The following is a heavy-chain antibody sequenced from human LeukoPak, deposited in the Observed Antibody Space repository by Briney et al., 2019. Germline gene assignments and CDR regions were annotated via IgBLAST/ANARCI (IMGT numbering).Heavy chain of an antibody. CDR2: ISSSGSTI. J-gene: IGHJ4*02. V-gene: IGHV3-11*04. D-gene: IGHD3-16*01. CDR1: GFTFSDYY. Sequence: GGSLSLSCAASGFTFSDYYMSWIRQAPGKGLEWVSYISSSGSTIYYADSVKGRFTISRDNAKNSLYLQMNSLRAEDTAVYYCARAHFTYYFDYWGQGTLVTVSS. CDR3: ARAHFTYYFDY.